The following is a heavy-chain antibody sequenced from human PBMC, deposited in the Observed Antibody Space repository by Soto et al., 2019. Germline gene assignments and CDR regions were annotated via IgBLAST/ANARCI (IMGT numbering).Heavy chain of an antibody. J-gene: IGHJ6*03. CDR3: ARDALLVPAAIGLSYYYYYMDV. D-gene: IGHD2-2*01. V-gene: IGHV4-31*03. CDR2: IYYSGST. Sequence: QVQLQESGPGLVKPSQTLSLTCTVSGGSISSGGYYWSWIRQHPGKGLEWIGYIYYSGSTYYNPSRKRRVTISAEPSKNQCSLKPSAVTAAATAAYYCARDALLVPAAIGLSYYYYYMDVWGKGTTVTVSS. CDR1: GGSISSGGYY.